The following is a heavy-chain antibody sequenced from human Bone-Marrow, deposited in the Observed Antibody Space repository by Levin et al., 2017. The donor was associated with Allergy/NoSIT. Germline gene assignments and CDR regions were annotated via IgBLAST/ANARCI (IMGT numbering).Heavy chain of an antibody. Sequence: EASVKVSCKASGGTFNMNTINWVRQAPGQGLEWVGGIIPISAAANYAQRFQGRVTITADESTNTGYMEVSNLRSDDTAVYYCASGFCAGESCFFTEYFRHGGEGTLVTVS. J-gene: IGHJ1*01. CDR2: IIPISAAA. V-gene: IGHV1-69*13. D-gene: IGHD4-17*01. CDR1: GGTFNMNT. CDR3: ASGFCAGESCFFTEYFRH.